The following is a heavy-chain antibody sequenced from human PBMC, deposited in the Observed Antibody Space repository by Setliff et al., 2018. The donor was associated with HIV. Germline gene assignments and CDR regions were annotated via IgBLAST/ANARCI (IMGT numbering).Heavy chain of an antibody. CDR3: ARANPYYYYDSSGYYHDY. CDR2: IRTNGGKT. CDR1: GFTFGDHV. J-gene: IGHJ4*02. V-gene: IGHV3-49*04. Sequence: GSLRLSCTTSGFTFGDHVMSWVRQAPGKGLEWVGFIRTNGGKTEYAASVKGRFTISRDDSKSIAYLQMNSLKTEDTAVYYCARANPYYYYDSSGYYHDYWGQGTLVTVSS. D-gene: IGHD3-22*01.